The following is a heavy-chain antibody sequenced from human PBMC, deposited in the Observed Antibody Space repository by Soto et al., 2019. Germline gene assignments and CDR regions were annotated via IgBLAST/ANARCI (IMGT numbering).Heavy chain of an antibody. J-gene: IGHJ4*02. V-gene: IGHV3-23*01. CDR2: IISSGDST. CDR1: GFTFSSYA. Sequence: EVQLLESGGGLLQPGGSLRLSCAASGFTFSSYAMSWVRQAPGKGLEWVSAIISSGDSTYYTDSVKGRFTISRDNSKNTLYLQMNSLRAEDTAVYYCAKRYYYDNSGLWDYWGQGTLVTVSS. D-gene: IGHD3-22*01. CDR3: AKRYYYDNSGLWDY.